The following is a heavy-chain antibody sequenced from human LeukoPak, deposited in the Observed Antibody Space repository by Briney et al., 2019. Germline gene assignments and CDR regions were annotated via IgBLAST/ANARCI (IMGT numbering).Heavy chain of an antibody. CDR2: ISGSGGST. CDR1: GFTFSSYA. J-gene: IGHJ4*02. V-gene: IGHV3-23*01. Sequence: PGGSLRLSCAAFGFTFSSYAVSWVRQAPGKGLEWVSAISGSGGSTYYADSVKGRFTISRDNSKNTLYLQMNSLRAEDTAVYYCATPSEGGCRWGTSCMILFDYWGQGTLVTVSS. CDR3: ATPSEGGCRWGTSCMILFDY. D-gene: IGHD2-2*01.